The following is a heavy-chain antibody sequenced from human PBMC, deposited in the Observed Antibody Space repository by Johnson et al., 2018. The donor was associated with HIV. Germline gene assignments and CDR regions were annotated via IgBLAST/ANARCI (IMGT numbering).Heavy chain of an antibody. Sequence: QVQLVESGGGVVQPGRSLRLSCAASGLTFSSYAMHWVRQAPGKGLEWVAVISYDGSNKYYADSVKGRFTISRDNSKNTLYLQMNSLSAEDTAVYYCARDRRARLHRYAFDIWGQGTMVTVSS. V-gene: IGHV3-30*04. CDR3: ARDRRARLHRYAFDI. J-gene: IGHJ3*02. CDR1: GLTFSSYA. CDR2: ISYDGSNK. D-gene: IGHD6-6*01.